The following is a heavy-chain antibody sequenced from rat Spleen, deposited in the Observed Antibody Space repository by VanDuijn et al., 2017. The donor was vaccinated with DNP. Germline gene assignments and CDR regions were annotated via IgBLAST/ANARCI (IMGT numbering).Heavy chain of an antibody. J-gene: IGHJ2*01. CDR1: GYSITNNY. CDR2: ISYSGYT. Sequence: EVQLQESGPGLVKPSQSLSLTCSVTGYSITNNYWAWIRKFPGNNMEWMGYISYSGYTRYNPSLKSRISITRDTSENQFFLHLNSVTTEDTATYYCARLDYGGYNPLDYWGQGVMVTVSS. CDR3: ARLDYGGYNPLDY. D-gene: IGHD1-11*01. V-gene: IGHV3-1*01.